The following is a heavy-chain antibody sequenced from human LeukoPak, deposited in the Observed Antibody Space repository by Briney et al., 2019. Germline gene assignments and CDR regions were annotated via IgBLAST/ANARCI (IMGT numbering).Heavy chain of an antibody. V-gene: IGHV1-2*02. Sequence: GATVKVSCKASGYTFTGYYMHWVRQAPGQGLEWMGCINPNSGGTNYAQKFQGRVTMTRDTSISTAYMELSRLRSDDTAVYYCARVFDSGGVGATLVPYFDYWGQGTLVTVSS. CDR3: ARVFDSGGVGATLVPYFDY. CDR2: INPNSGGT. D-gene: IGHD1-26*01. CDR1: GYTFTGYY. J-gene: IGHJ4*02.